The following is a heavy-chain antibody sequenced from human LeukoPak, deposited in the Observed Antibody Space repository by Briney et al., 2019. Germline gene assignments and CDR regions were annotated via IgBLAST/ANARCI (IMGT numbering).Heavy chain of an antibody. CDR3: AREGYSSSSPGYYYYYMDV. V-gene: IGHV4-59*01. Sequence: SETLSLTCTVSGGSISSYYWSWIRQPPGKGLEWIGYIYYSGSTNYNPSLKSRVTISVDTSKNQFSLKLSSVTAADTAVYYCAREGYSSSSPGYYYYYMDVWGKGTTVTVSS. CDR1: GGSISSYY. CDR2: IYYSGST. D-gene: IGHD6-6*01. J-gene: IGHJ6*03.